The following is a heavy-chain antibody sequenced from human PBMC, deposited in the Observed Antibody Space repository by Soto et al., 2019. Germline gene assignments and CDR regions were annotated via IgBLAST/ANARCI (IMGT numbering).Heavy chain of an antibody. CDR2: IWFDGSNK. Sequence: GGSLRLSCAASGFTFSSYGMHWVRQAPGKGLEWVAVIWFDGSNKWYADSVKGRFTISRDNSKNTLYLQMNSLRAEDTAVYYCTTGVTSRGMDVWGQGTTVTVSS. CDR1: GFTFSSYG. V-gene: IGHV3-33*01. J-gene: IGHJ6*02. D-gene: IGHD2-21*02. CDR3: TTGVTSRGMDV.